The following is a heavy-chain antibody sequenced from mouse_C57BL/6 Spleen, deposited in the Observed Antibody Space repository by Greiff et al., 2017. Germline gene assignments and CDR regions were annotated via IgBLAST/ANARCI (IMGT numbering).Heavy chain of an antibody. CDR2: IWSGGST. CDR3: ARNELYYFDY. J-gene: IGHJ2*01. D-gene: IGHD3-3*01. CDR1: GFSFTSYG. V-gene: IGHV2-2*01. Sequence: QVQLQESGPGLVQPSQRLSITCTVSGFSFTSYGVHWVRQSPGKGLEWLGVIWSGGSTTYNAAFISRLSISKYNSKSQVFFKMHSLQADDTAIYYCARNELYYFDYWGQGTTLTGSS.